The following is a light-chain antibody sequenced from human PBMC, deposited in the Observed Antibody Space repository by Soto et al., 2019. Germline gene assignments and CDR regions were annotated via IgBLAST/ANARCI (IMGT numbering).Light chain of an antibody. CDR2: DVS. CDR1: SSDVGGYNY. V-gene: IGLV2-11*01. J-gene: IGLJ1*01. CDR3: CSYAGSFSYV. Sequence: QCALTQPRSVSGSPGQSVTISCTGTSSDVGGYNYVSWYQQHPGKAPKLMIYDVSKRPSGVPDLFPGSKSGNTASLTISGLQAEDEADYYCCSYAGSFSYVFGTGTKVTVL.